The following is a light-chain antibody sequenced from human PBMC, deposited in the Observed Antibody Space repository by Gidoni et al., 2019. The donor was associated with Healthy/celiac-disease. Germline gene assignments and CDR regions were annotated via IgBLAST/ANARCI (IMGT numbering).Light chain of an antibody. CDR1: QSLLHSNGYNY. CDR2: LGS. V-gene: IGKV2-28*01. J-gene: IGKJ2*01. Sequence: DIVMTPSPLSLSVTPGEPASISCRSSQSLLHSNGYNYLDWYLQKPGPSPQLLIYLGSNRASGVPDRFSGSGAGTDFTLKISRVEAEDVGVYYCMQALQTPYTFXQXTKLXIK. CDR3: MQALQTPYT.